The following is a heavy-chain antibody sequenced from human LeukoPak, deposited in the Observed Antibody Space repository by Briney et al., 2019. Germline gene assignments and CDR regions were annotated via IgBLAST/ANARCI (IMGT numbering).Heavy chain of an antibody. V-gene: IGHV3-23*01. CDR1: GFTFSSHA. CDR3: AKELRPNDY. D-gene: IGHD4-17*01. CDR2: IAISGSNA. J-gene: IGHJ4*02. Sequence: GGSLRLSCAASGFTFSSHAMSWVRQAPGRGLEWVSSIAISGSNAYYADSVKGRFTISRDNSRNTLYLQMDSLRAEDSAIYYCAKELRPNDYWGQGTLVTVSS.